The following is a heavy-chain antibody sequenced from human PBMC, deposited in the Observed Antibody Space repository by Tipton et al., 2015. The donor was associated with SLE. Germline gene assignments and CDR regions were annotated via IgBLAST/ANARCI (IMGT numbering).Heavy chain of an antibody. V-gene: IGHV3-30*02. CDR1: GFTFSRYG. Sequence: SLRLSCAASGFTFSRYGMHWVRQAPGKGLEWVAFIRSDGSIKYYADSVKGRFTISRDNSKNTVCLQMNSLRDEDTAIYYCAKDGGSPHYDMEAWGQGTTVTVSS. J-gene: IGHJ6*02. D-gene: IGHD3-10*01. CDR2: IRSDGSIK. CDR3: AKDGGSPHYDMEA.